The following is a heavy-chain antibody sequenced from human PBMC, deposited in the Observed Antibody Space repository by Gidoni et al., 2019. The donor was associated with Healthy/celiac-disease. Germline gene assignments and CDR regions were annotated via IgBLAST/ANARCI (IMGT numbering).Heavy chain of an antibody. D-gene: IGHD3-22*01. CDR1: GGSISSRSYY. CDR2: IYYSGST. Sequence: QLQLQQSGPGLVKPSETLSPTCTVSGGSISSRSYYWGWIRQPPGKGLEWIGSIYYSGSTYYNPSLKSRVTISVDTSKNQFSLKLSSVTAADTAVYYCARHASYYYDSSGYYFDYWGQGTLVTVSS. J-gene: IGHJ4*02. CDR3: ARHASYYYDSSGYYFDY. V-gene: IGHV4-39*01.